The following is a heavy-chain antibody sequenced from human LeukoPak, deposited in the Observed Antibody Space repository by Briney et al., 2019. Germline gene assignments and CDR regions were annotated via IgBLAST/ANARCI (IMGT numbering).Heavy chain of an antibody. CDR2: IHNDGST. Sequence: PGGSLRLSCAASGFTFNSYAMTWVRQAPGKGLEWVSVIHNDGSTYYADSVKGRFTISRDNSKNMLFLRMNSLRVEDTAVYFCASLARDYWGQGTLVSVSS. D-gene: IGHD3-3*02. V-gene: IGHV3-53*01. J-gene: IGHJ4*02. CDR3: ASLARDY. CDR1: GFTFNSYA.